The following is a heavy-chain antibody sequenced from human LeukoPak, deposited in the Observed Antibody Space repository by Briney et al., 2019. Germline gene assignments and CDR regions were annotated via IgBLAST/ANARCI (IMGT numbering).Heavy chain of an antibody. CDR2: ISWNSGSI. Sequence: GGSLRLSCAASGFTFDDYAMHWVRQAPGKGLEWVSGISWNSGSIGYADSVKGRFTISRDNAKNSLYLQMNSLRAEDTAVYYCARDLTTSDYYGSGSYGYWGQGTLVTVSS. V-gene: IGHV3-9*01. CDR3: ARDLTTSDYYGSGSYGY. J-gene: IGHJ4*02. CDR1: GFTFDDYA. D-gene: IGHD3-10*01.